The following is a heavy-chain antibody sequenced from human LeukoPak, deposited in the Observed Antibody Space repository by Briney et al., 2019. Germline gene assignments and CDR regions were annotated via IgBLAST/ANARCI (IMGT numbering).Heavy chain of an antibody. CDR3: ARLLRWGSAARGPDFDY. CDR1: GGSFSGYY. D-gene: IGHD6-13*01. CDR2: INHSGST. V-gene: IGHV4-34*01. J-gene: IGHJ4*02. Sequence: PSETLSLTCAVYGGSFSGYYWSWIRQPPGKGLEWIGEINHSGSTNYNPSLKSRVTISVDTSKNQFSLKLSSVTAADTAVYYCARLLRWGSAARGPDFDYWGQGTLVTVSS.